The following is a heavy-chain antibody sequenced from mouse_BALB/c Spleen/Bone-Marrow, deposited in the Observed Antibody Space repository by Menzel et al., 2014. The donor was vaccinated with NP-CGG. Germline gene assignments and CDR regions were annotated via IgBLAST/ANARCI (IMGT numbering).Heavy chain of an antibody. CDR2: IYPYNGVS. CDR3: ESRGEYLEV. CDR1: GYSFTGYY. V-gene: IGHV1-31*01. Sequence: EVQLVESGPELVKPGASVKISCKASGYSFTGYYMHWVKQSHGNSLDWIGYIYPYNGVSSYNQKFKGKATLTVDKSSSPTFMEVRRLTYDDSAVYYRESRGEYLEVRGAGTTVTVSS. J-gene: IGHJ1*01.